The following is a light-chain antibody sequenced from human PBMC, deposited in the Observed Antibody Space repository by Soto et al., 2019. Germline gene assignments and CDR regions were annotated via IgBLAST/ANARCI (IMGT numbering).Light chain of an antibody. CDR2: AAS. Sequence: AIPITPYPSSLSASVGDRVTITCRASKGIRNDLGWYQQTPGKAPKLLIYAASSLQSGVPSRFSGTGAGTDFTLTISSLQTEDFATYYCLQDSNYPRTFGQGTKLEIK. CDR1: KGIRND. CDR3: LQDSNYPRT. J-gene: IGKJ2*01. V-gene: IGKV1-6*01.